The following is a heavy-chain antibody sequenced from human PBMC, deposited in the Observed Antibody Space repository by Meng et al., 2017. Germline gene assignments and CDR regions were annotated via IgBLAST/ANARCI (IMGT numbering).Heavy chain of an antibody. D-gene: IGHD3-10*01. V-gene: IGHV1-46*01. CDR3: AGDPYYYGSGSYYSGYYYYGMDV. J-gene: IGHJ6*02. CDR2: INPSGGST. Sequence: ASVTVSCKASGYTFTSYYMHWVRQAPGQGLEWMGIINPSGGSTSYAQKFQGRVTMTRDTSTSTVYMELSSLRSEDTAVYYPAGDPYYYGSGSYYSGYYYYGMDVWGQGTMVTVSS. CDR1: GYTFTSYY.